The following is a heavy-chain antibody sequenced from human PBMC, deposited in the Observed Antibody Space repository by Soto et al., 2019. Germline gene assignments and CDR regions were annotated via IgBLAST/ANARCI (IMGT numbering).Heavy chain of an antibody. J-gene: IGHJ6*03. CDR3: ARAVVEKDIVVVPAAQQYYYYYYMDV. V-gene: IGHV4-59*01. CDR2: IYYSGST. D-gene: IGHD2-2*01. Sequence: SETLSLTCTVSGGSISSYYWSWIRQPPGKGLEWIGYIYYSGSTNYNPSLKSRVTISVDTSKNQFSLKLSSVTAADTAVYYCARAVVEKDIVVVPAAQQYYYYYYMDVWGKGTTVTVSS. CDR1: GGSISSYY.